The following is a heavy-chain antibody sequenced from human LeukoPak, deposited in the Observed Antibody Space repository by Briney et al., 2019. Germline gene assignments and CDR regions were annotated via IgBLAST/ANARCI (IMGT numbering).Heavy chain of an antibody. CDR3: ARYDYVWGSYRLDY. Sequence: GASAKVSCKASGYTFTSYGISWVRPAPGQGLEWMGWISAYNGNTNYAQKLQGRVTMTTDTSTSTAYMELRRLRSDDTAVYYCARYDYVWGSYRLDYWGQGTLVTVSS. J-gene: IGHJ4*02. CDR1: GYTFTSYG. CDR2: ISAYNGNT. V-gene: IGHV1-18*01. D-gene: IGHD3-16*02.